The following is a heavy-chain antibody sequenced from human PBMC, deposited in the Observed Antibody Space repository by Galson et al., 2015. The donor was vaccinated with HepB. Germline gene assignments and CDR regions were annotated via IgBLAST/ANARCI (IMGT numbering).Heavy chain of an antibody. D-gene: IGHD3-10*01. CDR3: AREGRFGIDY. CDR2: IYYSGST. J-gene: IGHJ4*02. Sequence: ETLSLTCTVSGGSISSYYWSWIRQPPGKGLEWIGYIYYSGSTNYNPSLKSRVTISVDTSKNQFSLKLSSVTAADTAVYYCAREGRFGIDYWGQGTLVTVSS. V-gene: IGHV4-59*01. CDR1: GGSISSYY.